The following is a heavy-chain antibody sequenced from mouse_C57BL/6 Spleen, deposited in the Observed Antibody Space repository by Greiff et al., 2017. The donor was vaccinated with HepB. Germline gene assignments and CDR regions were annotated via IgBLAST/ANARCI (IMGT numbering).Heavy chain of an antibody. D-gene: IGHD1-1*01. V-gene: IGHV1S81*02. CDR3: ARIKKLVATYFDY. CDR2: TNPTNGRT. J-gene: IGHJ2*01. Sequence: VQLQQSGAELVKAGASVKMSCKASGYTFTSYWMHWVKQRLGQGLEWFAETNPTNGRTYYNEKFKSKATLTVDKSSSTAYMLLSGPTFEDSAVYYCARIKKLVATYFDYCGQGTTLTVSS. CDR1: GYTFTSYW.